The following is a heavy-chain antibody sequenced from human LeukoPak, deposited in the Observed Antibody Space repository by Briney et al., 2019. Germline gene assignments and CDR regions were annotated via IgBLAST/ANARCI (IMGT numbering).Heavy chain of an antibody. D-gene: IGHD5-18*01. V-gene: IGHV3-21*01. Sequence: PGGSLRLSCAASGFTFSSYSMNWVRQAPGKGLEWVSSISSSSSYIYYADSVKGRFTISRDNSKNTLYLQMNSLRAEDTAVYYCAKVWRGYSYGLGADVWGQGTTVTVSS. J-gene: IGHJ6*02. CDR3: AKVWRGYSYGLGADV. CDR2: ISSSSSYI. CDR1: GFTFSSYS.